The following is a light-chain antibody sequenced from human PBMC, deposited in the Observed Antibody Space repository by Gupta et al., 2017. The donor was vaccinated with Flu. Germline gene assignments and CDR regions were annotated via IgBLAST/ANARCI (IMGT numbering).Light chain of an antibody. J-gene: IGKJ5*01. CDR2: DAT. Sequence: ERATLSCRASQTISTYVVWYQQKPGQAPRLLIYDATNRAPGIPASFSGSGSGTDFTLTISSLEPEDFAVYYCQQRVNWPPVAFGQGTRLEIK. CDR3: QQRVNWPPVA. V-gene: IGKV3-11*01. CDR1: QTISTY.